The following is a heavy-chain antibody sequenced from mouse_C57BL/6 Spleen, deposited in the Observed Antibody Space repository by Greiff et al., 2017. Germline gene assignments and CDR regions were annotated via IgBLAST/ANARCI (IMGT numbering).Heavy chain of an antibody. CDR1: GYTFTSYW. CDR2: IDPSDSET. CDR3: GRRSSGYGAMDY. Sequence: QVQLQQPGAELVRPGSSVKLSCKASGYTFTSYWMPWVKQRPIQGLEWIGNIDPSDSETHYNQKFKDKATLTVDKSSSTAYMQLSSLTSEDSAVYYCGRRSSGYGAMDYWGQGTSVTVSS. J-gene: IGHJ4*01. D-gene: IGHD3-2*02. V-gene: IGHV1-52*01.